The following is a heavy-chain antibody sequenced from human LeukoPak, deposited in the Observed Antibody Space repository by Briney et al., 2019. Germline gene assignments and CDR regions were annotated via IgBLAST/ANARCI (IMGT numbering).Heavy chain of an antibody. CDR3: AHSPSSGPMNV. J-gene: IGHJ6*02. V-gene: IGHV2-5*02. CDR2: IYWDDDK. Sequence: ESGPTLVNPTQTLTLTCTFSGFSLSTSAEGVGWVRQPPGKALEWLALIYWDDDKRFSSSLKSRLTITKDTSKNQVVLTMTNMDPVDTATYYCAHSPSSGPMNVWGQGTTVTVSS. D-gene: IGHD3-22*01. CDR1: GFSLSTSAEG.